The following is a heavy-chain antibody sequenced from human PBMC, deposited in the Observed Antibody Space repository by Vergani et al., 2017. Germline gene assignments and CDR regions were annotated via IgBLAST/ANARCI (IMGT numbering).Heavy chain of an antibody. CDR1: GFSFRTFS. CDR2: ISPDGRTT. CDR3: VRARCSGPCFMANWFDS. J-gene: IGHJ5*01. V-gene: IGHV3-74*03. Sequence: DVDLVESGGGFVQPGGSRRLSCAASGFSFRTFSMFWVHQPPGKGLAWVSKISPDGRTTEYADSVRGRFTISRDNANSMLYLQMNSLRDDDTAIYYCVRARCSGPCFMANWFDSWGQGTLVTVSS. D-gene: IGHD5-12*01.